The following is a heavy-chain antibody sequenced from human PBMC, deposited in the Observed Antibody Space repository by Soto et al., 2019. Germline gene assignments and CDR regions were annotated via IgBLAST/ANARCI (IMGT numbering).Heavy chain of an antibody. V-gene: IGHV3-23*04. CDR1: GFSFSTYG. J-gene: IGHJ6*02. CDR2: ISGSGGST. CDR3: AKGGYSYGLYYYYYGMDV. Sequence: VQLVESGGGVVQPGRSLRLSCATSGFSFSTYGMHWVRQAPGKGLEWVSAISGSGGSTYYADSVKGRFTISRDNSKNTLYLQMNSLRAEDTAVYYCAKGGYSYGLYYYYYGMDVWGQGTTVTVSS. D-gene: IGHD5-18*01.